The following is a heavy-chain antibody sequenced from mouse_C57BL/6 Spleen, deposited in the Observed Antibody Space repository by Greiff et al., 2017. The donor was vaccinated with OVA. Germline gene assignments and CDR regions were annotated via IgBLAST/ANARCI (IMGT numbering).Heavy chain of an antibody. CDR1: GYAFSSYW. J-gene: IGHJ1*03. Sequence: QVQLKQSGAELVKPGASVKISCKASGYAFSSYWMNWVKQRPGKGLEWIGQIYPGDGDTNYNGKFKGKATLTADKSSSTAYMQLSSLTSEDSAVYFCARSDLYDYDGDWYFDVWGTGTTVTVSS. V-gene: IGHV1-80*01. CDR2: IYPGDGDT. CDR3: ARSDLYDYDGDWYFDV. D-gene: IGHD2-4*01.